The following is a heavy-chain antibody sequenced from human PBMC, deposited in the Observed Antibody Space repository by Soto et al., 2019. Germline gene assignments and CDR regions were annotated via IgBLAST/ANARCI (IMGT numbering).Heavy chain of an antibody. V-gene: IGHV3-23*01. CDR2: ISASGGGA. CDR1: GFTFNKYA. J-gene: IGHJ6*02. CDR3: AKDQFGPDVFGDGMDV. Sequence: GGSLRLSCSASGFTFNKYALYWVRQAPGKGLEWLSIISASGGGAYYADSVKGRFTTSRDNSKNTLYLQMNGLRAGDTAVYYCAKDQFGPDVFGDGMDVWGQGTTVTVSS. D-gene: IGHD3-16*01.